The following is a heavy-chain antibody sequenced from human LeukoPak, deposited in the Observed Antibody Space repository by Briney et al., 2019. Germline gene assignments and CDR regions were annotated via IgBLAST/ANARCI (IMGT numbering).Heavy chain of an antibody. V-gene: IGHV1-2*02. J-gene: IGHJ4*02. CDR3: ARDLWRHSSSAAGY. CDR2: INPNSGVT. D-gene: IGHD6-6*01. Sequence: ASVNVSCKASGYTFTDYYMHWVRQAPGQGLEWMGWINPNSGVTYSAQKFQGRVTMTRDTSIRTTYMEMSGLRSDDTAVYYCARDLWRHSSSAAGYWGQGTLVTVSS. CDR1: GYTFTDYY.